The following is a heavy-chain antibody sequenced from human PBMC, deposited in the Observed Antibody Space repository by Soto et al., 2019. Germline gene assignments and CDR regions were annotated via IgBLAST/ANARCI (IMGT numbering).Heavy chain of an antibody. CDR2: VRDDGGST. CDR1: GFSFSSYA. J-gene: IGHJ4*02. D-gene: IGHD5-18*01. Sequence: GGSLRLSCAASGFSFSSYAMSWVRQTPGKGPEWVSSVRDDGGSTIYADSVKGRFTISRDNSKNILYLQMNSLRAEDTAIYYCTKRLQYPGTWGPFDYWGQGTLVTVSS. V-gene: IGHV3-23*01. CDR3: TKRLQYPGTWGPFDY.